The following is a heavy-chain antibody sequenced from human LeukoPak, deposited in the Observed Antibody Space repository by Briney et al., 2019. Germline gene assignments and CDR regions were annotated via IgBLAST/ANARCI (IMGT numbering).Heavy chain of an antibody. CDR1: PGSISTYH. D-gene: IGHD5-18*01. J-gene: IGHJ4*02. CDR3: ARDKQHSYGRYFDH. Sequence: SETLSLTCTVSPGSISTYHWNWIRKSPGKGLEWIGYMQSTGNSNYNPSPKSRVTMSVDMSRNEIVLNLSSVTAADTAVYFCARDKQHSYGRYFDHWGQGILVTVSS. CDR2: MQSTGNS. V-gene: IGHV4-59*01.